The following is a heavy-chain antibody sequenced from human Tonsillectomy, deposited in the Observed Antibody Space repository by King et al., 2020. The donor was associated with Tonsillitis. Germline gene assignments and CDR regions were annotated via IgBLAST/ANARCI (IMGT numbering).Heavy chain of an antibody. CDR1: GGSISSSSYY. Sequence: LQLQESGPGLVKPSETLSLTCTVSGGSISSSSYYWGWIRQPPGKGLEWIGSIYYGWSTYSNPSLKSRVIISIDTSKNQFSLKLSSVTAADSAVYSCARPRDSSGYFDYWGQGTLVTVSS. CDR3: ARPRDSSGYFDY. J-gene: IGHJ4*02. D-gene: IGHD3-22*01. V-gene: IGHV4-39*07. CDR2: IYYGWST.